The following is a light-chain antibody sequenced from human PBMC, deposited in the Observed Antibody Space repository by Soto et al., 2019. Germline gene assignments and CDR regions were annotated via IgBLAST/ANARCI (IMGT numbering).Light chain of an antibody. Sequence: EIVLTQSPGTLSLSPGERATLSCRASESVSNNYLAWYQRKPGQAPRLLIYCASYRATDIPYRFSGSGSGTDFTLTIARLEAEDFAVYICQQYGGTPPTFGLGTKVEI. CDR1: ESVSNNY. CDR2: CAS. J-gene: IGKJ1*01. V-gene: IGKV3-20*01. CDR3: QQYGGTPPT.